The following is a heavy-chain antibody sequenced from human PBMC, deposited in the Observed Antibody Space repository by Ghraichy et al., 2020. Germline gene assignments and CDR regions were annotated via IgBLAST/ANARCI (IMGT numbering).Heavy chain of an antibody. D-gene: IGHD2-2*01. CDR2: INPSGGST. CDR1: GYTFTSYY. CDR3: ATPRPNCSSTSCYTYGAEYYYGMDV. V-gene: IGHV1-46*01. J-gene: IGHJ6*02. Sequence: ASVKVSCKASGYTFTSYYMHWVRQAPGQGLEWMGIINPSGGSTSYAQKFQGRVTMTRDTSTSTVYMELSSLRSEDTAVYYCATPRPNCSSTSCYTYGAEYYYGMDVWGQGTTVTVSS.